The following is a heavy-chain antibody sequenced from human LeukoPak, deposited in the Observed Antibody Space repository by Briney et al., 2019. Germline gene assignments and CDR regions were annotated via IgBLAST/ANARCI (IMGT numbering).Heavy chain of an antibody. J-gene: IGHJ4*02. CDR2: ISGSGGST. V-gene: IGHV3-23*01. D-gene: IGHD2-2*01. CDR1: GFTFSNYA. Sequence: GGSLRLSCAASGFTFSNYAMSWVRQAPGKGLEWVPVISGSGGSTFYSDPVKGRFTISRDNSKNTLYLQMNNLRAEDTALYYCSRNDRFTSSPRYYFDYWGQGALVTVSS. CDR3: SRNDRFTSSPRYYFDY.